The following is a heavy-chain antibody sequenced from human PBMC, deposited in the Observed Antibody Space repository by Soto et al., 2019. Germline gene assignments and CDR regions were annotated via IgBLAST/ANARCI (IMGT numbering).Heavy chain of an antibody. J-gene: IGHJ6*03. V-gene: IGHV1-8*01. Sequence: ASVKVSCKASGYTFTSYDINWVRQATGQGLEWMGWMNPNSGNTGYAQKFQGRVTMTRNTSISTAYMELSSLRSEDTAVYYCARGLDFWSGYTNYYYYYMDVWGKGTTVTVSS. CDR2: MNPNSGNT. CDR1: GYTFTSYD. CDR3: ARGLDFWSGYTNYYYYYMDV. D-gene: IGHD3-3*01.